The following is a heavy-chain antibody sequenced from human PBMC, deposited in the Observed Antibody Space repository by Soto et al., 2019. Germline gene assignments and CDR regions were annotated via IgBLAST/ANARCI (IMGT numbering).Heavy chain of an antibody. J-gene: IGHJ3*02. CDR3: ARIRWLDDSFDS. CDR2: IYYSGST. Sequence: SGTLSLTCTVSGGSLSSHYWSWLRQPPGKGLEWIGYIYYSGSTNYSPSLKSRVTISVDTSKNQFSLKLSSVTAADTAVYYCARIRWLDDSFDSWGPGTMVPGSS. D-gene: IGHD3-10*01. CDR1: GGSLSSHY. V-gene: IGHV4-59*11.